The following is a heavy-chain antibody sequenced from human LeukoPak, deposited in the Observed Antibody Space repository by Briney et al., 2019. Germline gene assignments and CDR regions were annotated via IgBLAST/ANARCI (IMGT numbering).Heavy chain of an antibody. D-gene: IGHD6-13*01. CDR2: IYTSGST. CDR3: ARGVAAAGDYYYYGIDV. J-gene: IGHJ6*02. V-gene: IGHV4-61*02. Sequence: SETLSLTCTVSGGSISSGSYYWSWIRQPAGKGLEWIGRIYTSGSTNYNPSLKSRVTISVDTSKNQFSLKLSSVTAADTAVYYCARGVAAAGDYYYYGIDVWGQGTSVTVSS. CDR1: GGSISSGSYY.